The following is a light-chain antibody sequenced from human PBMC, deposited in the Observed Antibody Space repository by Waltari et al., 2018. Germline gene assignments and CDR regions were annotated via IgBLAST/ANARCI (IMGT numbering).Light chain of an antibody. Sequence: EIVSTPSPGTLSLSPGERATLSCRASQSVSSSYLAWYQQKPGQAPRLRIYGASSRATGIPDRFSGSGSGTDFTLTISRLEPEDFAVYYCQQYGSGGFTFGPGTKVDIK. J-gene: IGKJ3*01. CDR2: GAS. V-gene: IGKV3-20*01. CDR3: QQYGSGGFT. CDR1: QSVSSSY.